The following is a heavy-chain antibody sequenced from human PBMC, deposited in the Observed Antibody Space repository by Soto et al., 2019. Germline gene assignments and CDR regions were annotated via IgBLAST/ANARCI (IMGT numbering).Heavy chain of an antibody. J-gene: IGHJ4*02. CDR2: INHSGST. Sequence: SETLSLTCAVYGGSFSGYYWSWIRQPPGKGLEWIGEINHSGSTNYNPSLKSRVTISVDTSKNQFSLKLSSVTAADTAVYYCARGMLWPTTQLNYWGQGTLVISPQ. CDR3: ARGMLWPTTQLNY. CDR1: GGSFSGYY. D-gene: IGHD2-2*01. V-gene: IGHV4-34*01.